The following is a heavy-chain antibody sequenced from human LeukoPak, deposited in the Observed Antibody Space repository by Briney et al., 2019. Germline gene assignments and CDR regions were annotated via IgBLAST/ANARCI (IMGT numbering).Heavy chain of an antibody. D-gene: IGHD2-15*01. V-gene: IGHV3-23*01. CDR1: GFTFSSYA. CDR2: ISGSGGST. Sequence: GGSLRLSCAASGFTFSSYAMSWVRQAPGKGLEWVAAISGSGGSTYYADSVKGRFTISRDNSKNTLYLQMNSLRAEDTAVYYCAKDPEEVVAAPPIYWRQGTLVRVSS. J-gene: IGHJ4*02. CDR3: AKDPEEVVAAPPIY.